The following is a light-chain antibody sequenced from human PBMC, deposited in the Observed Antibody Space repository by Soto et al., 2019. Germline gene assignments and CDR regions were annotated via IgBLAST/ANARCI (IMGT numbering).Light chain of an antibody. V-gene: IGLV2-14*01. CDR1: SSDVGGYNY. J-gene: IGLJ3*02. CDR3: SSYTSSTTLVV. Sequence: QSALTQPASVSGSPGQSITISCTGTSSDVGGYNYVSWYQQHPGKAPKLMLYHVSDRPSGVSHRFSGSKSGNTASLTISGLQAEDEATYHCSSYTSSTTLVVFGGGTKVTVL. CDR2: HVS.